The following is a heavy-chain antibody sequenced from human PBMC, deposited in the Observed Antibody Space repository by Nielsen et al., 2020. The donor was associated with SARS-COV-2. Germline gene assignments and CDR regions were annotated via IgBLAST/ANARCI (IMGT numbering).Heavy chain of an antibody. CDR3: ARAGAVIRGVIKD. D-gene: IGHD3-10*01. CDR2: ISWNSGFI. V-gene: IGHV3-9*01. Sequence: GGSLRLSCEASGFTFDDHSMHWVRQAPGKGLEWVAGISWNSGFIGYADSVKGRFTISRDNSKNTLYLQMNSLRVEDTAVYHCARAGAVIRGVIKDWGQGTLVTVSS. CDR1: GFTFDDHS. J-gene: IGHJ1*01.